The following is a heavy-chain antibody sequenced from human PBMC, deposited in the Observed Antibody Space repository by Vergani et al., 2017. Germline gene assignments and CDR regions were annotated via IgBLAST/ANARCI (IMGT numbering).Heavy chain of an antibody. CDR2: INHSGST. Sequence: QVQLPQWGAGLLKPSETLSLTCAVYGGSFSGYYWSWIRQPPGKGLEWIGEINHSGSTNYNPSLKSRVTISVDTSKNQFSLKLSSVTAADTAVYYCARVLVSYYFDYWGQGTLVTVSS. CDR1: GGSFSGYY. J-gene: IGHJ4*02. D-gene: IGHD2-8*02. V-gene: IGHV4-34*01. CDR3: ARVLVSYYFDY.